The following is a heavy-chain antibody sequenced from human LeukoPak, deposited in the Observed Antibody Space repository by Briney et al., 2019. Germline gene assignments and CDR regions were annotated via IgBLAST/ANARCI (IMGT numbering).Heavy chain of an antibody. V-gene: IGHV4-34*01. CDR2: INHSGST. Sequence: SETLSLTCAVYGGSFSAYYWSWIRQPPGRGLEWIGEINHSGSTNYHPSLKSRVTIPVETSKKQFSLKLSSVTDADTAVYYCATYAKEDIVVVPAAHYFQHWGQGTLVTVSS. D-gene: IGHD2-2*01. CDR3: ATYAKEDIVVVPAAHYFQH. CDR1: GGSFSAYY. J-gene: IGHJ1*01.